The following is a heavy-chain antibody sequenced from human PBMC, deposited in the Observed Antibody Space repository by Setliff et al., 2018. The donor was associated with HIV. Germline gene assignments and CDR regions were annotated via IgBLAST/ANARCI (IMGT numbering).Heavy chain of an antibody. CDR3: ARRVQGSNWYSQYYYYYIDV. CDR2: MNPKSGNR. J-gene: IGHJ6*03. Sequence: ASVKVSCKASGYTFTSYDINWVRQATGHGLEWMGWMNPKSGNRGYAQKFQGRATMTRDTSITTAFMELSSLRSEDTAVYYCARRVQGSNWYSQYYYYYIDVWGKGTTVTVSS. V-gene: IGHV1-8*02. CDR1: GYTFTSYD. D-gene: IGHD6-13*01.